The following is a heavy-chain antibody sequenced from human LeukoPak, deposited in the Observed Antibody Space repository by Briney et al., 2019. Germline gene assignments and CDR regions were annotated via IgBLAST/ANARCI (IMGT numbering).Heavy chain of an antibody. D-gene: IGHD2-21*02. J-gene: IGHJ3*02. CDR1: GYSFTTYW. V-gene: IGHV5-51*01. CDR2: IYPGDSDA. Sequence: GESLKISCTGSGYSFTTYWIGWVRQLPGKGLEWMGIIYPGDSDARYSPSFQGQVTISVDKSISTAYLQGSSLKASDTAMYYCARQGRIVVVTTTHDAFDIWGQGTMVTVSS. CDR3: ARQGRIVVVTTTHDAFDI.